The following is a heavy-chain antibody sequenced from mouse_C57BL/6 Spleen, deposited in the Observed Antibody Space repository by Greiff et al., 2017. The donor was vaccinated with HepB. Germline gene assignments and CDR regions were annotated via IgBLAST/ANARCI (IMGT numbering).Heavy chain of an antibody. CDR1: GYTFTDYN. Sequence: VQLKESGPELVKPGASVKIPCKASGYTFTDYNMDWVKQSHGKSLEWIGDINPNNGGTIYNQKFKGKATLTVDKSSSTAYMELRSLTSEDTAVYYCARGNYGNYLYAMDYWGQGTSVTVSS. D-gene: IGHD2-1*01. V-gene: IGHV1-18*01. J-gene: IGHJ4*01. CDR2: INPNNGGT. CDR3: ARGNYGNYLYAMDY.